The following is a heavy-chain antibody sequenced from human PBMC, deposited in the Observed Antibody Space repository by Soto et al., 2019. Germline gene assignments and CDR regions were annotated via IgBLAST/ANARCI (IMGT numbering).Heavy chain of an antibody. CDR1: VGSIISYY. J-gene: IGHJ4*02. Sequence: AETLSLTGPVSVGSIISYYWSWIRQPPGKGLEWIGYIYYSVSTNYNPSLKRRVTISVDTSKTQISLMLSYATAADSAVYYCDSKAPRRRFDSWGQGTLVTVSS. CDR3: DSKAPRRRFDS. V-gene: IGHV4-59*01. CDR2: IYYSVST. D-gene: IGHD4-4*01.